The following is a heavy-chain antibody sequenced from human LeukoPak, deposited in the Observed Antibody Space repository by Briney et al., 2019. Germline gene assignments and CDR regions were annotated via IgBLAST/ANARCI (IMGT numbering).Heavy chain of an antibody. Sequence: PGGSLRLSCAASGFTFSSYWMHWVRQAPGKGLVWVSRINSDGSSTSYADSVKGRFTFSRDNAKNTLYLQMNSLRAEDTAVYYCARAILRGVIHGWGQGTLVTVSS. V-gene: IGHV3-74*01. CDR1: GFTFSSYW. D-gene: IGHD3-10*01. CDR3: ARAILRGVIHG. CDR2: INSDGSST. J-gene: IGHJ4*02.